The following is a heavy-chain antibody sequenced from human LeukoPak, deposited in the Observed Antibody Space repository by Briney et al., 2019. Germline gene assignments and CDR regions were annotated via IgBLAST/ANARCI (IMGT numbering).Heavy chain of an antibody. V-gene: IGHV3-21*04. CDR1: GFTFSSYS. J-gene: IGHJ5*02. CDR3: AKLAYYYDSSGYYYVFDP. Sequence: PGGSLRLSCAASGFTFSSYSMNWVRQAPGKGLEWVSSISSSSSYIYYADSVKGRFTISRDNSKNTLYLQMNSLRAEDTAVYYCAKLAYYYDSSGYYYVFDPWGQGTLVTVSS. D-gene: IGHD3-22*01. CDR2: ISSSSSYI.